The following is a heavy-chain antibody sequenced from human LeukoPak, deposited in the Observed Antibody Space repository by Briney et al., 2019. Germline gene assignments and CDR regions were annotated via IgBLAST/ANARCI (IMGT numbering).Heavy chain of an antibody. D-gene: IGHD2-2*01. Sequence: GGSLRLSCAASGFTFSSYEMNWVRQAPGKGLEWVSYISSSGSTIYYADSVKGRFTISRDNAKNSLYLQMNSLRAEDTAVYYCARAPDIVVVPAAMLRYYYYYYYMDVWGKGTTVTVSS. V-gene: IGHV3-48*03. CDR1: GFTFSSYE. J-gene: IGHJ6*03. CDR3: ARAPDIVVVPAAMLRYYYYYYYMDV. CDR2: ISSSGSTI.